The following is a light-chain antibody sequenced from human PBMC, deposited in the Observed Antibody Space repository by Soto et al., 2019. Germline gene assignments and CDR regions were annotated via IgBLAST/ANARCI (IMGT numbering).Light chain of an antibody. Sequence: SALTQPPSASGSPGQSVTISCTGTSSDVGGYKYVSWYQQHPGKVPKLMIYEVSKRPSGVPDRFSGSKSGNTASLTVSGLQAEDEADYYCSSYAGRNTDYVFGTGTKVTVL. CDR3: SSYAGRNTDYV. J-gene: IGLJ1*01. CDR2: EVS. V-gene: IGLV2-8*01. CDR1: SSDVGGYKY.